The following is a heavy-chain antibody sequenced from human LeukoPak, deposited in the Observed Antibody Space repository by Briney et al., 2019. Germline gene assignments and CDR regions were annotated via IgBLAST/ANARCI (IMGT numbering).Heavy chain of an antibody. CDR3: AKGTTYYYGSTDY. Sequence: DRSLRLSCAASGFTFYDYAMHWVRQAPGKGLEWVSGVAWNSGSVAYADSVKGRSTISRDNAKNSLYLQMNSLRADDTALCYCAKGTTYYYGSTDYWGQGTLVTVSS. J-gene: IGHJ4*02. CDR2: VAWNSGSV. D-gene: IGHD3-10*01. CDR1: GFTFYDYA. V-gene: IGHV3-9*01.